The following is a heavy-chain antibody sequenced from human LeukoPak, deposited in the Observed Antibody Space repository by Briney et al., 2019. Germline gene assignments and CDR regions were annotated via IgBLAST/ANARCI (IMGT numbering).Heavy chain of an antibody. D-gene: IGHD6-6*01. J-gene: IGHJ6*03. CDR2: IKHSGST. Sequence: PSETLSLTCAVYVGCFSGYYWILIRQAPGTALEGIGEIKHSGSTNYNPSIKSRVTISVDTSKTQVSLKLSSVTAADTAVYYCARGYSSSSQYYYYYSYMDVWGKGTTVTVSS. CDR1: VGCFSGYY. V-gene: IGHV4-34*01. CDR3: ARGYSSSSQYYYYYSYMDV.